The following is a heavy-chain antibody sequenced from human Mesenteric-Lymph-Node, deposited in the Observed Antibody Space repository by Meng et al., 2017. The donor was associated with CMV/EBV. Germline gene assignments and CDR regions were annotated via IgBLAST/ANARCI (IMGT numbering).Heavy chain of an antibody. D-gene: IGHD3-10*01. J-gene: IGHJ5*02. CDR1: GYTFTSYD. V-gene: IGHV1-18*01. CDR3: ARDMEGEGILWPRFDP. CDR2: ISAYSGHT. Sequence: ASVKVSCKASGYTFTSYDINWVRQATGQGLEWMGWISAYSGHTNYAQNLQGRVTMTTDTSTNIAHMDLRSLTSDDTAVYYCARDMEGEGILWPRFDPWGQGTLVTVSS.